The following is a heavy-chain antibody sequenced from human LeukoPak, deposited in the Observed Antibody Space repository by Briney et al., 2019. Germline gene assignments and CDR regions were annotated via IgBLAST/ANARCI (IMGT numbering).Heavy chain of an antibody. J-gene: IGHJ6*03. CDR2: IYHSGST. CDR1: GGSFSGYY. CDR3: ARVGYYYYMDV. Sequence: PSETLSLTCAVYGGSFSGYYWSWIRQPPGKGLEWIGEIYHSGSTNYNPSLKSRVTISVDTSKNQFSLKLSSVTAADTAVYYCARVGYYYYMDVWGKGTTVTVSS. V-gene: IGHV4-34*01.